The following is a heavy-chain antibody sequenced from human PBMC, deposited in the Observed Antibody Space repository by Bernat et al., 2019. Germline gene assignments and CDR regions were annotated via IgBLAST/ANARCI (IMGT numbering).Heavy chain of an antibody. CDR1: GGSISSSSYY. CDR3: ARGVTIFGVVTNYYYGMDV. D-gene: IGHD3-3*01. Sequence: QLQLQESGPGLVKPSETLSLTCTVSGGSISSSSYYWGWIRQPPGKGLEWIGSIYYSGSTYYNPSLKSRVTISVDTSKNQFSLKLSCVTAADTAVYYCARGVTIFGVVTNYYYGMDVWGQGTTVTVSS. CDR2: IYYSGST. V-gene: IGHV4-39*01. J-gene: IGHJ6*02.